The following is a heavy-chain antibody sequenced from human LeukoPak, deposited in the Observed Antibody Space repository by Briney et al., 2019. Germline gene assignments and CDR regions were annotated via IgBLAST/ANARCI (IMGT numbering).Heavy chain of an antibody. D-gene: IGHD3-9*01. Sequence: PSETLSLTCTVSGGSISSGSYYWSWIRQPAGKGLEWIGRIYTSGSTNYNPSLKSRVTISVDTSKNQFSLKLSSVTAADTAVYYCARAETGYYIYGGVDYFDYWGQGTLVTVSS. CDR3: ARAETGYYIYGGVDYFDY. CDR2: IYTSGST. CDR1: GGSISSGSYY. V-gene: IGHV4-61*02. J-gene: IGHJ4*02.